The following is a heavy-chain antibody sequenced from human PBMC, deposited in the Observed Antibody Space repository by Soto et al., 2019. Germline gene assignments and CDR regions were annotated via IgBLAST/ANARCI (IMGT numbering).Heavy chain of an antibody. J-gene: IGHJ4*02. Sequence: QVTLKESGPVLVKPTEPLTLTCTVSGFSLTNAGMGVSWIRQPPGKALEWLAHIFSDDEKSYSTSLKSRLTISRDTSKSQVVLTLTNMDPVDTATYYCARNTYGVSIDYWGQGTLVTVSS. CDR3: ARNTYGVSIDY. D-gene: IGHD5-18*01. CDR1: GFSLTNAGMG. CDR2: IFSDDEK. V-gene: IGHV2-26*01.